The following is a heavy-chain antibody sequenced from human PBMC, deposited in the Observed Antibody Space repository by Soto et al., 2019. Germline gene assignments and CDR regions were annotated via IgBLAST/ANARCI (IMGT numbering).Heavy chain of an antibody. Sequence: PGESLKISCKGSGYSFTSYWSGWVRQMPGKGLEWMGIIYPGDSDTRYSPSFQGQVTISADKSISTAYLQWSSLKASDTAMYYCARLRYCSSTSCYVGWYYYGMDVWGQGTTVTVS. CDR2: IYPGDSDT. CDR3: ARLRYCSSTSCYVGWYYYGMDV. D-gene: IGHD2-2*01. J-gene: IGHJ6*02. CDR1: GYSFTSYW. V-gene: IGHV5-51*01.